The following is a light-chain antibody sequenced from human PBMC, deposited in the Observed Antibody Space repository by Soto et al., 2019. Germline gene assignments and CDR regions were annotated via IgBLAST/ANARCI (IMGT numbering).Light chain of an antibody. CDR3: SSFTSSSSYV. CDR1: SSDVGSYNS. Sequence: QSALAQPASVSGSPGQSITISCTGTSSDVGSYNSVSWYQQYPGKAPTLMIHDVSNRSSGVSNRFSGSKSGNTASLTISGLQAEDEADYYCSSFTSSSSYVFGSGTKVTVL. J-gene: IGLJ1*01. V-gene: IGLV2-14*03. CDR2: DVS.